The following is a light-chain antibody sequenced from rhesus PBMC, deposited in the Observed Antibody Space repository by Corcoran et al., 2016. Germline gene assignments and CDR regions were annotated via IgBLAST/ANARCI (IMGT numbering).Light chain of an antibody. CDR1: SSNIGGNG. J-gene: IGLJ6*01. V-gene: IGLV1-77*02. CDR3: EAWDNSLSSPV. CDR2: NNN. Sequence: QSVLTQPHSASGAPGQSVTISCSGSSSNIGGNGVHWYQQLSGMAPKVLIYNNNQRPSGVPDRFSGSKSGTSASLAITGLQSEDEADYYCEAWDNSLSSPVFGSGTNLTVL.